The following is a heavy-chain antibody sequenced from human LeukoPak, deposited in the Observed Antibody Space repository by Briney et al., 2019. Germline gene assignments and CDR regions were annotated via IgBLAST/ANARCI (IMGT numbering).Heavy chain of an antibody. V-gene: IGHV3-23*01. CDR2: ISGSGGST. Sequence: PGGSLRLSCAASGFTFSSYAMSWVRQAPGKGLEWVSAISGSGGSTYYADSVKGRFTISRDNSKNTLYLQMNSLRAEDTAVYYCAKGPGHFWSGYSLGYFDYWGQGTLVTVSS. CDR3: AKGPGHFWSGYSLGYFDY. J-gene: IGHJ4*02. CDR1: GFTFSSYA. D-gene: IGHD3-3*02.